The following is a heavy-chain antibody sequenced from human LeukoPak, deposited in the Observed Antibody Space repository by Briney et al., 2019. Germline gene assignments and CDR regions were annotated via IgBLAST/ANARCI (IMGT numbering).Heavy chain of an antibody. J-gene: IGHJ4*02. Sequence: ASVKVSCKASGYTFTSYGISWVRQAPGQGLEWMGWISAYNGNTNYAQKLQGRVTMTTDTSTSTAYMELRSLRSDDTAVYYCARGCSSTSCYKGEIGDYWGQETLVTVSS. V-gene: IGHV1-18*01. CDR3: ARGCSSTSCYKGEIGDY. D-gene: IGHD2-2*02. CDR1: GYTFTSYG. CDR2: ISAYNGNT.